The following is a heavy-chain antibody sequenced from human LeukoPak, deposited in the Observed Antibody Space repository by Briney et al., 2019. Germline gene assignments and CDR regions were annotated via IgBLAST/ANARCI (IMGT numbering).Heavy chain of an antibody. CDR3: ARDDSGGSWSWFDP. CDR1: GYTFTSYY. CDR2: INPSGGST. V-gene: IGHV1-46*01. Sequence: ASVKVSCKVSGYTFTSYYMHWVRQAPGQGLEWMGIINPSGGSTNYAQKFQGRVIMTRDTSTSTMYMELSSLRSDDTAVYYCARDDSGGSWSWFDPWGQGTLVTVSS. J-gene: IGHJ5*02. D-gene: IGHD6-13*01.